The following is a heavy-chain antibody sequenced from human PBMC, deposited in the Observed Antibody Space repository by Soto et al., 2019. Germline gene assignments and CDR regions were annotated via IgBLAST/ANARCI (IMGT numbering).Heavy chain of an antibody. D-gene: IGHD3-22*01. CDR2: ISSSSSYI. V-gene: IGHV3-21*03. J-gene: IGHJ4*01. CDR3: TTDSYSTMIVVRFDY. CDR1: GFTFSSDS. Sequence: PGGSLRLSCAASGFTFSSDSMNWVRQAPWKGLEWVSSISSSSSYIYYADSVKGRFTISRDNAKNSLYLQMNSLRAEDTGIYYCTTDSYSTMIVVRFDYWGHGTLVTVSS.